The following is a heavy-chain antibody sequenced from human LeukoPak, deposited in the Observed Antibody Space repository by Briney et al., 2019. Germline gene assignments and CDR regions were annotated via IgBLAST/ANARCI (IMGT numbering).Heavy chain of an antibody. J-gene: IGHJ4*02. D-gene: IGHD5-18*01. CDR2: ISSSSSYI. CDR3: ARDSGMDRAMENDDC. V-gene: IGHV3-21*01. CDR1: GFTFSSYS. Sequence: GGSLRLSCAASGFTFSSYSMNWVRQAPGKGLEWVSSISSSSSYIYYADSVKGRFTISRDNAKNSLYLQMNSLRAEDTAVYYCARDSGMDRAMENDDCWGQGTLVTVSS.